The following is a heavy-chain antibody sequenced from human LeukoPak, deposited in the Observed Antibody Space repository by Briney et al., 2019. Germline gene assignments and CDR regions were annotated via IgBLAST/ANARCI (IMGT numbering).Heavy chain of an antibody. Sequence: SETLSLTCAVYGGSFSGYYWSWIRQPPGKGLEWIGEINHSGSTNYNPSLKSRVTISVDTSKNQFSLKLSSVTAADTAVYYCARGRRFAFGYSGYWGQGTLVTVSS. V-gene: IGHV4-34*01. J-gene: IGHJ4*02. D-gene: IGHD5-18*01. CDR3: ARGRRFAFGYSGY. CDR1: GGSFSGYY. CDR2: INHSGST.